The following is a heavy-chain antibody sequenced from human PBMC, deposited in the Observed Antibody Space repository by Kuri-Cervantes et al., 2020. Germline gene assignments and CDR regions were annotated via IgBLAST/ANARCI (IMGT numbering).Heavy chain of an antibody. D-gene: IGHD2-2*01. Sequence: GSLRLSCTVSGGSISSYYWSWIRQPPGKGLEWIGYIYYSGSTNYNPSLKSRVTISVDTSENQFSLKLSSVTAADTAVYYCARSHCSSTSCYPYYFDYWGQGTLVTVSS. CDR2: IYYSGST. CDR1: GGSISSYY. V-gene: IGHV4-59*13. CDR3: ARSHCSSTSCYPYYFDY. J-gene: IGHJ4*02.